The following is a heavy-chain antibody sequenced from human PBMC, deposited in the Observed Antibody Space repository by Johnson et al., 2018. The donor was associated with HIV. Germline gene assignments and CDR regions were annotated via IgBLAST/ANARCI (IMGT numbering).Heavy chain of an antibody. D-gene: IGHD2-2*02. CDR2: FYSGGST. CDR1: GFSVNSNY. V-gene: IGHV3-66*01. CDR3: ARGEGRIPHAFDI. J-gene: IGHJ3*02. Sequence: EVQLVESGGGLVQPGGSLRLSCAASGFSVNSNYMSWVRQAPGRGLEWVSVFYSGGSTYYADSVKGRFTISRDNSKNTLYLQMGSLRAEDMAVYYCARGEGRIPHAFDIWGQGTMVTVSS.